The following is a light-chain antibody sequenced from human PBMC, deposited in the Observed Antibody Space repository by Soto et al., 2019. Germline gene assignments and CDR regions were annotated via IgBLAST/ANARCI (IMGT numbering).Light chain of an antibody. Sequence: DIQMTLSPSTLSASVGDRVTITCRASQSISGLLAWYQQKTGKAPNLLIYAASTLESGVPSRFSGSGSGTNFTLTISSLQPDDFATYYCQQYDSYSYTFGQGTKVDIK. J-gene: IGKJ2*01. CDR3: QQYDSYSYT. V-gene: IGKV1-5*01. CDR2: AAS. CDR1: QSISGL.